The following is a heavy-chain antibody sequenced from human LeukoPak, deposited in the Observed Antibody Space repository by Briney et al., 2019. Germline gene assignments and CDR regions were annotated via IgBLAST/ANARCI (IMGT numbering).Heavy chain of an antibody. CDR2: IWSDGSNR. J-gene: IGHJ4*01. V-gene: IGHV3-33*01. CDR3: ARDAQRGFDYSNSLEY. D-gene: IGHD4-11*01. CDR1: GFIFSHYG. Sequence: GGSLRLSCAASGFIFSHYGMHTVRQAPGKRLERVAVIWSDGSNRFYAGSVKGRFTISRDNSQNTVFLQMNSLRVEDTAMYYCARDAQRGFDYSNSLEYWGHGTLVTVSS.